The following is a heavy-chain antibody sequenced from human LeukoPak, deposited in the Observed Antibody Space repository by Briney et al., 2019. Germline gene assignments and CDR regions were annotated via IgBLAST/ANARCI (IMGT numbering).Heavy chain of an antibody. Sequence: ASVKVSCKASGYTFTGYYMHWVRQAPGQGVEWRGWINPNSGGTNYAQKFQGRVTMTRDTSISTAYMELSRLRSDDTAVYYCARGFSPVGWNDLDWFDPWGQGTLVTVSS. CDR1: GYTFTGYY. J-gene: IGHJ5*02. CDR2: INPNSGGT. V-gene: IGHV1-2*02. D-gene: IGHD1-1*01. CDR3: ARGFSPVGWNDLDWFDP.